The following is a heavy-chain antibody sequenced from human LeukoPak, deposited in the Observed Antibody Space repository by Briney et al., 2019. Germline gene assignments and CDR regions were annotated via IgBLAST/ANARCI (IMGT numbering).Heavy chain of an antibody. J-gene: IGHJ4*02. CDR3: VRAFGGNSDY. CDR1: LVSSSGYY. V-gene: IGHV4-34*01. CDR2: INHSVST. D-gene: IGHD2-21*01. Sequence: SQTLCPTRALSLVSSSGYYWSWIRERPGEGLGWIGEINHSVSTTYNPSLKSLVTISVDTSENQFSLKLSSVTAADTAVYYCVRAFGGNSDYWGQGTLVTVSS.